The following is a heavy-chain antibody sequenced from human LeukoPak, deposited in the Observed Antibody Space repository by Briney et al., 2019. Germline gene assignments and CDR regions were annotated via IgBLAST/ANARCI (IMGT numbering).Heavy chain of an antibody. CDR3: ARDGYVSSGWYSMGFDP. CDR1: GYIFAHNG. J-gene: IGHJ5*02. CDR2: ISAYNGDT. V-gene: IGHV1-18*01. Sequence: ASVKVSCKTSGYIFAHNGISWVRQAPGQGPEWMGWISAYNGDTNYAQKFQGRVTMTRDTSTSTVYMELSSLRSEDTAVYYCARDGYVSSGWYSMGFDPWGQGTLVTVSS. D-gene: IGHD6-19*01.